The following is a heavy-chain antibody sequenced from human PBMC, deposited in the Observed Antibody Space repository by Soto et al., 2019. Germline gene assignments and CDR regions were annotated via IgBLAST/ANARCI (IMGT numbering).Heavy chain of an antibody. CDR2: VNDGGHT. Sequence: QVQLQQWGAGLLKPSETLSLNCAVTGGSLSGYYWSWIRQPPGKGLEWIGEVNDGGHTNYSPSLRGRVTISADTSNNQFSLRLNSGTAADTGVYYCARGQEGVVATHWDQGSLVTVSS. CDR1: GGSLSGYY. CDR3: ARGQEGVVATH. V-gene: IGHV4-34*01. J-gene: IGHJ4*02. D-gene: IGHD5-12*01.